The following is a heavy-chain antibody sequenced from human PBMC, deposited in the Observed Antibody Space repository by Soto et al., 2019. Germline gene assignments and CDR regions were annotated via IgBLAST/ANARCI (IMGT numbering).Heavy chain of an antibody. CDR1: GFTFSSYA. V-gene: IGHV3-30-3*01. J-gene: IGHJ6*02. CDR3: ARDPSSSWYFRMDV. CDR2: ISYDGSNK. Sequence: PRGSLRLSCAASGFTFSSYAMHWVRQAPGKGLEWVAVISYDGSNKYYADSVKGRFTISRDNSKNTLYLQMNSLRAEDTAVYYCARDPSSSWYFRMDVWGQGTTVTVSS. D-gene: IGHD6-13*01.